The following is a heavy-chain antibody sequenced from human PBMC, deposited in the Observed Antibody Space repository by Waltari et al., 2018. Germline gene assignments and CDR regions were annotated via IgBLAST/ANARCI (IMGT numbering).Heavy chain of an antibody. J-gene: IGHJ4*02. D-gene: IGHD3-22*01. CDR3: ARQIHYYDSSGPPARDY. CDR2: IYYSGST. Sequence: QLQLQESGPGLVKPSETMSLTCTAPGGSISSRSYYWGWLRPPPGKGLERIGSIYYSGSTYSNPSLKSRVTISVDTSKNQFSLKLSSVTAADTAVYYCARQIHYYDSSGPPARDYWGQGTLVTVSS. V-gene: IGHV4-39*01. CDR1: GGSISSRSYY.